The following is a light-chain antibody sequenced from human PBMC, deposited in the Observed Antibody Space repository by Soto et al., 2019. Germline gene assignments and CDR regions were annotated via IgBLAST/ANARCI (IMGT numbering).Light chain of an antibody. CDR2: EVN. J-gene: IGLJ2*01. Sequence: QSALTQPASVSGSPGQSITISCTGTSSDIGDYNYVSWYQQHPGKAPKLMIYEVNNRPSGVSNRFSGSKSGNTASLTISGLQAEAEADYYCSSYTSSSTVVFGGGTQLTVL. V-gene: IGLV2-14*01. CDR1: SSDIGDYNY. CDR3: SSYTSSSTVV.